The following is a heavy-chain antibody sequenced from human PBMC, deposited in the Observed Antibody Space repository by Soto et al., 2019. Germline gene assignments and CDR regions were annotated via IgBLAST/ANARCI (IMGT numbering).Heavy chain of an antibody. Sequence: EVQVVECGGGLVKPGGSLRLSFAASGFTFSSYSVNWVSQAPGKGLEWVSSISSSSSYIYYADSVKGRFTISRDNAKNLLYLQMNSMRAEDTAVYYCARDPRRDIDEHSCGQGTLVTVSS. CDR2: ISSSSSYI. CDR1: GFTFSSYS. D-gene: IGHD2-15*01. V-gene: IGHV3-21*03. J-gene: IGHJ4*02. CDR3: ARDPRRDIDEHS.